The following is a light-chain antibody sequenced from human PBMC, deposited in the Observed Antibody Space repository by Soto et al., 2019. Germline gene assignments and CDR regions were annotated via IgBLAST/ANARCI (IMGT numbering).Light chain of an antibody. Sequence: QSVLTQPASVSGSPGQSITISCTGTSSDVGHYDYVSWYQQHPGKVPKLIISEVTTRPSGVSDRFSGSKSGNTASLTISRLQAEDEAHYYCSSYTDTSTLVFGSGTKLTVL. CDR2: EVT. J-gene: IGLJ1*01. V-gene: IGLV2-14*01. CDR1: SSDVGHYDY. CDR3: SSYTDTSTLV.